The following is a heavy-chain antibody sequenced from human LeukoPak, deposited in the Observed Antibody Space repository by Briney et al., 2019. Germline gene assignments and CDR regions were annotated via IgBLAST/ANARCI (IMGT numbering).Heavy chain of an antibody. Sequence: PSETLSLTCTVSGGSISSYYWSWIRQPPGKGLKWIGYIYYSGSTNYNPSLKSRVTISVDTSKNQFSLKLSSVTAADTAVYYCARMDYGERYYYYMDVWGKGTTVTASS. V-gene: IGHV4-59*08. J-gene: IGHJ6*03. CDR3: ARMDYGERYYYYMDV. CDR2: IYYSGST. CDR1: GGSISSYY. D-gene: IGHD4-17*01.